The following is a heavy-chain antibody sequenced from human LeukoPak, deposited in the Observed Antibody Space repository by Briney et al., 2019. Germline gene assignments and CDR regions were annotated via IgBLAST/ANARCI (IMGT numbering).Heavy chain of an antibody. CDR1: GYTFTSYG. CDR2: ISAHNGNT. J-gene: IGHJ4*02. Sequence: GASVKVSCKASGYTFTSYGISWVRQASGQGLEWMGWISAHNGNTNYAQKLQGRVTTTPDTSTSTAYIVRRSLRSDDTAVYYCVRDRNPFDYWGQGTLVTVSS. CDR3: VRDRNPFDY. V-gene: IGHV1-18*01.